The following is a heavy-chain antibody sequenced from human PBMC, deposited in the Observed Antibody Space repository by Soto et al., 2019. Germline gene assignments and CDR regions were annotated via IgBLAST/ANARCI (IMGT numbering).Heavy chain of an antibody. CDR3: AADSGTTGTTTAFDI. Sequence: SVKVSCKASGFTFTSSAMQWVRQARGQRLEWIGWIVVGSGNTNYAQKFQERVTITRDMSTSTAYMELSSLRSEDTAVYYCAADSGTTGTTTAFDIWGQGTMVTVSS. J-gene: IGHJ3*02. CDR1: GFTFTSSA. CDR2: IVVGSGNT. D-gene: IGHD1-1*01. V-gene: IGHV1-58*02.